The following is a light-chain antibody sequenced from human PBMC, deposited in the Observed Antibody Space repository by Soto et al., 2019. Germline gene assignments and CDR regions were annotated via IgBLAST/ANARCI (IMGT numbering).Light chain of an antibody. V-gene: IGKV3-11*01. CDR2: DAS. J-gene: IGKJ4*01. CDR1: QSVSSR. Sequence: EIVLTQSPATLCLSPGERATLSCRASQSVSSRLAWYQQKPGQAPRLLIYDASYRATGIPARFSGSGSGTDLTRSSSRLEPGDFAIYYCQQSSDWPLTFGGGTKVEIK. CDR3: QQSSDWPLT.